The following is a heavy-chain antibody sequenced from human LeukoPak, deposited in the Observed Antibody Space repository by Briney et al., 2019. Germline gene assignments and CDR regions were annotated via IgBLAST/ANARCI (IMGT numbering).Heavy chain of an antibody. D-gene: IGHD2-2*01. CDR3: ARREGYCSSTSCYVWFDP. CDR2: ISSSSSYI. Sequence: GGSLRLSCAASGFTFSSYAMSWVRQAPGKGLEWVSSISSSSSYIYYADSVKGRFTISRDNAKNSLYLQMNSLRAEDTAVYYCARREGYCSSTSCYVWFDPWGQGTLVTVSS. J-gene: IGHJ5*02. CDR1: GFTFSSYA. V-gene: IGHV3-21*01.